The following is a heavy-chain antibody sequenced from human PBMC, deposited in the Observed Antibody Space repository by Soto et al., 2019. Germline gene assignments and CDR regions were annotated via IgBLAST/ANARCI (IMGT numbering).Heavy chain of an antibody. D-gene: IGHD1-26*01. CDR1: GFTFSSYA. Sequence: GGSLRLSCAASGFTFSSYAMSWVRQAPGKGLEWVSAISGSGGSTYYADSVKGRFTISRDNSKNTLYLQMNSLRAEDTAVYYCATHSGSYPKAFDYWGQGTLVTVSS. J-gene: IGHJ4*02. CDR2: ISGSGGST. V-gene: IGHV3-23*01. CDR3: ATHSGSYPKAFDY.